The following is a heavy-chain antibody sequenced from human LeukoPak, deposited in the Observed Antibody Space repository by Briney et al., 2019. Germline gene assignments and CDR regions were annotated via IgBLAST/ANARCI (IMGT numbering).Heavy chain of an antibody. Sequence: PGGSLKLSCAASGFTFISYAKSWVRQAPGKELERVSAISGSCDSTYYADSVKGRFTISRDNSKNTLYLQMNSLRAEDTAVYYCPKDLGPWEVTAIPVFTRIGHFDYWGQGTLVTVSS. J-gene: IGHJ4*02. CDR1: GFTFISYA. CDR2: ISGSCDST. D-gene: IGHD2-21*02. V-gene: IGHV3-23*01. CDR3: PKDLGPWEVTAIPVFTRIGHFDY.